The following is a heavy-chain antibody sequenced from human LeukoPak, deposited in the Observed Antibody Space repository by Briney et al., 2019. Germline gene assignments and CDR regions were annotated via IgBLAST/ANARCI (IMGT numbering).Heavy chain of an antibody. CDR2: ISYDGSNK. D-gene: IGHD2-8*01. V-gene: IGHV3-30*18. CDR3: AKVLGVGPYYYYGMDV. Sequence: GGSLRLSCAASGFTFSSYGMHWVRQAPGKGLEWVAVISYDGSNKYYADSMKGRFTISRDNSKNTLYLQMNSPRAEDTAVYYCAKVLGVGPYYYYGMDVWGQGTTVTVSS. CDR1: GFTFSSYG. J-gene: IGHJ6*02.